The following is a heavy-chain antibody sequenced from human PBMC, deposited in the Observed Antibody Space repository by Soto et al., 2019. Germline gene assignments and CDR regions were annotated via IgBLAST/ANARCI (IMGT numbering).Heavy chain of an antibody. V-gene: IGHV4-30-4*01. D-gene: IGHD3-10*01. J-gene: IGHJ6*02. CDR3: ARDCGPYGSGSFDGMDV. Sequence: SETLSLTCTVSGGSISSGDYYWSWIRQPPGKGLEWIGYIYYSGSTYYNPSLKSRVTISVDTSKNQFSLKLSSVTAADTALYYCARDCGPYGSGSFDGMDVWGQGTTVTVSS. CDR1: GGSISSGDYY. CDR2: IYYSGST.